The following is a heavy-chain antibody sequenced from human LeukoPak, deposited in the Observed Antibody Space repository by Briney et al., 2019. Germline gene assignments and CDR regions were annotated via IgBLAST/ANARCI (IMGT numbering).Heavy chain of an antibody. CDR1: GYTFTSYD. D-gene: IGHD3-10*01. J-gene: IGHJ4*01. V-gene: IGHV1-2*02. CDR3: ARGSLMAVTMFRGVTHDY. Sequence: ASVKVSCKASGYTFTSYDINWVRQATGQGLEWMGWMNPNSGGTNYPQNFQGRVTMTRDTSISTAYMELSRLRSDDTAVYYCARGSLMAVTMFRGVTHDYWGHGTLVTVSS. CDR2: MNPNSGGT.